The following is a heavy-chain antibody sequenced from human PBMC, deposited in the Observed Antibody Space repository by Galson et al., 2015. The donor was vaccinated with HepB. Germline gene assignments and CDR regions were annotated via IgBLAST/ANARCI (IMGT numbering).Heavy chain of an antibody. CDR3: GTHYYDSSGHYGFDY. J-gene: IGHJ4*02. CDR2: ISYDGSNK. CDR1: GFTFSSYA. D-gene: IGHD3-22*01. V-gene: IGHV3-30*04. Sequence: SLRLSCAASGFTFSSYAMHWVRQAPGKGLEWVAVISYDGSNKYYADSVKGRFTISRDNSKNTLYLQMNSLRAEDTAVYYCGTHYYDSSGHYGFDYWGQGTLVTVSS.